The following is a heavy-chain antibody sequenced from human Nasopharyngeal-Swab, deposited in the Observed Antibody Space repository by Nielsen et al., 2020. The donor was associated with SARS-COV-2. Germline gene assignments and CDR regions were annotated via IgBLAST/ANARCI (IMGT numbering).Heavy chain of an antibody. V-gene: IGHV3-21*01. D-gene: IGHD3-22*01. J-gene: IGHJ4*02. CDR1: GFTFSSYS. Sequence: GASLKISCAASGFTFSSYSMNLVRQAPGKGLEWVSSISSRSGYIYYADSVEGRFTISRNNAKNSLYLQMHSLRAEDTAVYYCARTRYYDSSGYYPDYWGQGTLVTVSS. CDR2: ISSRSGYI. CDR3: ARTRYYDSSGYYPDY.